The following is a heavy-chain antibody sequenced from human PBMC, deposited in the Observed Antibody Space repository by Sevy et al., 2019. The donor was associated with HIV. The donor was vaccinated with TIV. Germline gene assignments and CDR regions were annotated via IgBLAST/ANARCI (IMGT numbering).Heavy chain of an antibody. CDR3: ARVAGDYGGPDY. CDR2: IYYSGST. V-gene: IGHV4-31*03. D-gene: IGHD4-17*01. CDR1: GGSISSGGYY. Sequence: SETLSLTCTVSGGSISSGGYYWGWIRQHPGKGLEWIGYIYYSGSTYYNPSLKSRVTISVDTSKNQFSLKLSSVTAADTAVYYCARVAGDYGGPDYWGQGTLVTVSS. J-gene: IGHJ4*02.